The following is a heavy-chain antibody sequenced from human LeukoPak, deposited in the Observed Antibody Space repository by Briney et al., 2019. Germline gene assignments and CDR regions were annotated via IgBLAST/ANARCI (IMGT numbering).Heavy chain of an antibody. CDR3: ATTPGAYYYYHMDV. CDR2: ISGGGRST. Sequence: GGSLRLSCAASGFTFSSYAMSWVRQAPGKGLEWVSTISGGGRSTDYADSVKGRFTTSRDNSKNTLYLQMNSLRAEDTAVYYCATTPGAYYYYHMDVWGQGTTVTVSS. D-gene: IGHD3-10*01. V-gene: IGHV3-23*01. CDR1: GFTFSSYA. J-gene: IGHJ6*02.